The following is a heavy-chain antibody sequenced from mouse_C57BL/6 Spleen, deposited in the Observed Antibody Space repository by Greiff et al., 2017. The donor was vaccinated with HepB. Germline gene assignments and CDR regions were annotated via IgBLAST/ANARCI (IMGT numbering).Heavy chain of an antibody. CDR1: GYAFTNYL. CDR3: ARSDYYGSSYPYYYAMDY. V-gene: IGHV1-54*01. J-gene: IGHJ4*01. D-gene: IGHD1-1*01. CDR2: INPGSGGT. Sequence: QVHVKQSGAELVRPGTSVKVSCKASGYAFTNYLIEWVKQRPGQGLEWIGVINPGSGGTNYNEKFKGKATLTADKSSSTAYMQLSSLTSEDSAVYFCARSDYYGSSYPYYYAMDYWGQGTSVTVSS.